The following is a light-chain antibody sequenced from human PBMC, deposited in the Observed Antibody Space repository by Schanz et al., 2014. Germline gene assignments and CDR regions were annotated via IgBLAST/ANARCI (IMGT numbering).Light chain of an antibody. CDR3: SSYATSDTVTL. J-gene: IGLJ3*02. CDR2: DVS. Sequence: QSALTQPASVSGSPGQSITISCTGTSSDVGGYNSVSWYQQHPGKAPKLMIYDVSDRPSGVSSRFSGSKSVTTASLTISGLQAEDEADYYCSSYATSDTVTLFGGGTKVTVL. CDR1: SSDVGGYNS. V-gene: IGLV2-14*03.